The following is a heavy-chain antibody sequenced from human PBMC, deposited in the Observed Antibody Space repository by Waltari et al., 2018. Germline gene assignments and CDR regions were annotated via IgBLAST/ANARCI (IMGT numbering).Heavy chain of an antibody. CDR2: ISPNSGGT. D-gene: IGHD1-26*01. V-gene: IGHV1-2*02. CDR3: ARNSNTVGVTSAFDI. CDR1: GYTLTDDY. Sequence: QVQLVQSGAEVKKPGASVRVSCKASGYTLTDDYIHWVRQAPGQGLEWMGWISPNSGGTNYAQMFQGRVTMIRDTSIGTVYMELSRLRSDDTAIYYCARNSNTVGVTSAFDIWGQGTMVTVSS. J-gene: IGHJ3*02.